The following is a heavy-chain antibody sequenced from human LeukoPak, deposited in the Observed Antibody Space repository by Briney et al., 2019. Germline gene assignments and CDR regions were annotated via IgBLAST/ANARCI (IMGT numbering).Heavy chain of an antibody. D-gene: IGHD6-19*01. Sequence: PGGSLRLSCAASGFTFGSYWMSWVRQAPGKGLEWVANIKQDGSEKYYVDSVKGRFTISRDNAKNSLYLQMNSLRAEDTAVYYCARAMGSGWIFDYWGREPWSPSPQ. CDR1: GFTFGSYW. CDR3: ARAMGSGWIFDY. CDR2: IKQDGSEK. V-gene: IGHV3-7*01. J-gene: IGHJ4*02.